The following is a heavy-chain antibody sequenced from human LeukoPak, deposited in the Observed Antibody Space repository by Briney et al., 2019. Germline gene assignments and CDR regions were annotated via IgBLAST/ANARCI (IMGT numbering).Heavy chain of an antibody. V-gene: IGHV4-30-2*01. CDR1: GGSISSGGYY. J-gene: IGHJ6*03. Sequence: PSETLSLTCTVSGGSISSGGYYWSWIRQPPGKGLEWIGYIYHSGSTYYNPSLKSRVTISVDRSKNQFSLKLSSVTAADTAVYYCAKEDLYCSSTSCSGYMDVWGKGTTVTVSS. CDR3: AKEDLYCSSTSCSGYMDV. D-gene: IGHD2-2*01. CDR2: IYHSGST.